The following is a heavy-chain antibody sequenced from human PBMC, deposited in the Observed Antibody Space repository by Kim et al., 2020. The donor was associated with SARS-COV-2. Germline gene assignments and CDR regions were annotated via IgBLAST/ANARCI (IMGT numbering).Heavy chain of an antibody. J-gene: IGHJ3*02. V-gene: IGHV4-59*01. D-gene: IGHD6-19*01. CDR1: GGSISSYY. CDR2: IYYSGST. Sequence: SETLSLTCTVSGGSISSYYWSWIRQPPGKGLEWIGSIYYSGSTNYNPSLKSRVTISVDTSKNQFSLKLSSVTAADTAVYYCARDPIAVAGTDHDAFDIWGQGKMVTVSS. CDR3: ARDPIAVAGTDHDAFDI.